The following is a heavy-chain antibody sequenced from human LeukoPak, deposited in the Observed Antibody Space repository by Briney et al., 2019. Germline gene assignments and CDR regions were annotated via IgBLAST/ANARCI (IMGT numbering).Heavy chain of an antibody. CDR3: ARDQPGGAAAGTASY. CDR1: GYTFTGYY. Sequence: GASVKVSCKASGYTFTGYYMHWVRQAPGQGLEWMGWINPNSSGTNYAQKFQGRVTMTRDTSISTAYMELSRLRSDDTAVYYCARDQPGGAAAGTASYWGQGTLVTVSS. CDR2: INPNSSGT. J-gene: IGHJ4*02. D-gene: IGHD6-13*01. V-gene: IGHV1-2*02.